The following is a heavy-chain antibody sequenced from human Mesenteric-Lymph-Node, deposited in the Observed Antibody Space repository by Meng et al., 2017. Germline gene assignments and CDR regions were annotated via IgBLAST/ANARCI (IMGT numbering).Heavy chain of an antibody. CDR3: GRDQGRELIDH. D-gene: IGHD1-7*01. CDR2: INHSGST. J-gene: IGHJ4*02. V-gene: IGHV4-34*01. Sequence: VRLRQWVAGPLKPSETQSLVCGFYGGSFSGCYLSWIRQPPGKVLDWIGEINHSGSTNYSPALKSRVDISVVESKYQCYLSLVSVTAADTAVYDCGRDQGRELIDHWGQGTLVTVSS. CDR1: GGSFSGCY.